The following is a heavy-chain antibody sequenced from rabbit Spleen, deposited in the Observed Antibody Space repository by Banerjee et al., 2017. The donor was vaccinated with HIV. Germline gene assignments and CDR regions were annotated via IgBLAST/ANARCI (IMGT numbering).Heavy chain of an antibody. CDR3: ARGVIGDGNYIHDINF. CDR1: GFDFSSYY. D-gene: IGHD1-1*01. V-gene: IGHV1S7*01. J-gene: IGHJ6*01. Sequence: QLKESGGGLVQPGGSLKLSCKASGFDFSSYYMSWVRQAPGKGLEWIGYFDPVFGSTYYASWVNGQFTISSHNAQNMLYLQLNSLTAADTATYFCARGVIGDGNYIHDINFWGPGTLVTVS. CDR2: FDPVFGST.